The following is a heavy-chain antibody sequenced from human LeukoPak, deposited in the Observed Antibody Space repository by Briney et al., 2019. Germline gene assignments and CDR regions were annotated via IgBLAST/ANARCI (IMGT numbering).Heavy chain of an antibody. D-gene: IGHD4-11*01. Sequence: GGSLRLSCAASGFTVSSNYMSWVRQAPGKGLEWVSVLYRDGSTNYADSVKGRFTISRDNSKNTLYLHMNSLRGGDTAVYYCARELQYHYYEYWGQGTLVTVSS. CDR2: LYRDGST. V-gene: IGHV3-53*01. CDR3: ARELQYHYYEY. J-gene: IGHJ4*02. CDR1: GFTVSSNY.